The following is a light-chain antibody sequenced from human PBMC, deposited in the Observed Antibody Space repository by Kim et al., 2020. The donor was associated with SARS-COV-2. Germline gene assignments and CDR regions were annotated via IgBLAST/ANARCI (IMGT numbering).Light chain of an antibody. V-gene: IGLV2-11*01. Sequence: QSALTQPRSVSGSPGQSVTISCTGTSSDVGGYNYVSWYQQHPGKAPKLILYDVSRRPSGVPDRFYGSKSGNTASLAISGLQSEDEADYYCAAWDDSLNGPVFGGGTKLTVL. J-gene: IGLJ3*02. CDR3: AAWDDSLNGPV. CDR2: DVS. CDR1: SSDVGGYNY.